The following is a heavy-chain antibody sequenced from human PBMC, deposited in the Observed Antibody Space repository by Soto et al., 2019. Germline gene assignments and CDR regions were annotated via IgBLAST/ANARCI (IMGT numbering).Heavy chain of an antibody. Sequence: SETLSLTCTVSGGSISSSSHYWGWIRQPPGTGLEWIGSIYYSGSTYFNPSLRSRVTISVDTSKNQFSLKLSSVTAADTAVYYCATETRDGSGIHDYWGQGTRVTVSS. CDR3: ATETRDGSGIHDY. J-gene: IGHJ4*02. CDR2: IYYSGST. V-gene: IGHV4-39*02. D-gene: IGHD3-10*01. CDR1: GGSISSSSHY.